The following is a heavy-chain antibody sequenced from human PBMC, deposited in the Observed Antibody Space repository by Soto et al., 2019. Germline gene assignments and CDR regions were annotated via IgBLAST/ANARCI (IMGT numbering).Heavy chain of an antibody. CDR2: IGPESGAT. CDR3: GRGRSGQIVVFY. J-gene: IGHJ6*02. V-gene: IGHV1-2*02. D-gene: IGHD1-26*01. Sequence: ASVKLSCKASGYSFTGHYIHWVRQASEQGPEWMGEIGPESGATRYAQKFQGRVTMTMDTSITTVYMELNNLRPDDTAIYYCGRGRSGQIVVFYWGQGTTVTVSS. CDR1: GYSFTGHY.